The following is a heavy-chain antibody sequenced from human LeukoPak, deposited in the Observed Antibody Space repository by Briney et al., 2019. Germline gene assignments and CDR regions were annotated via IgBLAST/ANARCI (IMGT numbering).Heavy chain of an antibody. CDR1: SGPNTTSGHS. Sequence: RSSETLSLTCTLSSGPNTTSGHSWGWVRQPPAKVLEWIGNTHSNGNTYYNPSLKSRVTISEDTSKNQFSLSMNSVTAADTAVYYCARRPTGFPNWFDPWGQGTLVTVSS. D-gene: IGHD4-17*01. CDR2: THSNGNT. CDR3: ARRPTGFPNWFDP. J-gene: IGHJ5*02. V-gene: IGHV4-39*01.